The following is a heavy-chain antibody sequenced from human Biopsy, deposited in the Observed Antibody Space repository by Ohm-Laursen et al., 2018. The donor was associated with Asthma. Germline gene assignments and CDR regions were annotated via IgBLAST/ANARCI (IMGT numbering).Heavy chain of an antibody. CDR3: ARRRDGHNFGFDY. CDR1: RGTFSSYA. D-gene: IGHD5-24*01. CDR2: IMAVFGTA. Sequence: SVKVSCKAPRGTFSSYAISWVRQAPGQGLEWMGGIMAVFGTANYAQKFQGRVTITADESTSTAYMELRNLKSDDTAVYFCARRRDGHNFGFDYWGQGTLVTVSS. V-gene: IGHV1-69*13. J-gene: IGHJ4*02.